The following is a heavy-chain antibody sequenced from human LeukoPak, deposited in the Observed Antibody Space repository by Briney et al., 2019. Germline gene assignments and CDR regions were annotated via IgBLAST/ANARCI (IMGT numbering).Heavy chain of an antibody. D-gene: IGHD3-10*01. J-gene: IGHJ4*02. Sequence: GGSLRLSCAVSGFTFSSYAMTWVRQAPGKGLEWVSAISGGGGSTYYADSVKGRFTISRDNSKNTLYLQMNSLRAEDTAVYYCAKEITMTRGVIKLGFDYWGQGTLVTVSS. V-gene: IGHV3-23*01. CDR2: ISGGGGST. CDR3: AKEITMTRGVIKLGFDY. CDR1: GFTFSSYA.